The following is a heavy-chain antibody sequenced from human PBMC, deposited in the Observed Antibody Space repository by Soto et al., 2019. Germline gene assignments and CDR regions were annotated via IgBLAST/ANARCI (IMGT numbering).Heavy chain of an antibody. D-gene: IGHD2-2*02. V-gene: IGHV2-5*02. CDR3: AHRPTHLPYTTLWVDP. J-gene: IGHJ5*02. CDR1: GFSLSSSGVG. Sequence: QITLKESGPRLVKPTQTLTLTCTFSGFSLSSSGVGVAWIRQPPGKALEWLALIYWDGDKRYSPSLKSRLTVTKDTSKTQVVLTMTNMDPVDTATYYCAHRPTHLPYTTLWVDPWGQGTLVTVSS. CDR2: IYWDGDK.